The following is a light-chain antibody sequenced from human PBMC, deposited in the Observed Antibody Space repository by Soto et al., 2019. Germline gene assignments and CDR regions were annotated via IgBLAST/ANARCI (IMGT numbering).Light chain of an antibody. CDR3: SSKSPDF. CDR1: SSGIRDYNY. CDR2: EVS. Sequence: QSALTQPASVSGSPGQSITISCTGTSSGIRDYNYVSWYQQLPGNAPNIIMYEVSNRPSGISNRFSGSKSGNTASLTISGLQAEDEADYYCSSKSPDFFGTGTKLTVL. V-gene: IGLV2-14*01. J-gene: IGLJ1*01.